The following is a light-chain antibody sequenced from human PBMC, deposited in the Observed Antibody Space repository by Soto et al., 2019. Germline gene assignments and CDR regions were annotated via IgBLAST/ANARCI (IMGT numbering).Light chain of an antibody. CDR2: GNT. J-gene: IGLJ3*02. V-gene: IGLV1-40*01. CDR3: QSYDSSLRGWV. Sequence: QSVLTQPPSVSGAPGQRVTISCTGSSSNIVAIYDVHWYQQLPGTAPKLLIYGNTNRPSGVPDRFSGSKSGTSASLAITGLQAEDEADYCCQSYDSSLRGWVFGGGTQLTVL. CDR1: SSNIVAIYD.